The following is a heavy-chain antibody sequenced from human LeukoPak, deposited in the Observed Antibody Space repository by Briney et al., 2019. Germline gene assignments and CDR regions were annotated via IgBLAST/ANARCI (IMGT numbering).Heavy chain of an antibody. CDR1: GASVSSGSYS. CDR3: ARGWGYFDY. Sequence: SETLSLTCTVSGASVSSGSYSWNWIRQPPGKGLEWIGYMFYRGSTNYNPSLKSRVTISVDSSKNQFSLNLSSVTAADTAVYYCARGWGYFDYWGQGTQVTVSS. V-gene: IGHV4-61*01. CDR2: MFYRGST. D-gene: IGHD3-16*01. J-gene: IGHJ4*02.